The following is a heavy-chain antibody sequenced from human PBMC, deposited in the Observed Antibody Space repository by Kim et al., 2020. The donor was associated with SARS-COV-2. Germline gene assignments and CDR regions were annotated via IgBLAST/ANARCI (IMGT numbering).Heavy chain of an antibody. CDR3: VKGMTPMGGY. Sequence: GGSLRLSCAASGFTFRSQMMHWVRQTPGKGLVWVSRISEDASRIDYADAVKGRFTISRDNAKNTLYLQMDRLRLEDTAVYYCVKGMTPMGGYWGQGTQVIVSS. J-gene: IGHJ4*02. CDR1: GFTFRSQM. V-gene: IGHV3-74*01. CDR2: ISEDASRI. D-gene: IGHD3-16*01.